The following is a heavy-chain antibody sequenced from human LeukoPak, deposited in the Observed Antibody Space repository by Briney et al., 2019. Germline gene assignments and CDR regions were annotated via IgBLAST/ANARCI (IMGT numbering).Heavy chain of an antibody. J-gene: IGHJ3*01. CDR3: ARGGFDF. Sequence: GGSLRLSCAASGFTFSNYGMNWVRQAPGKGLEWISYISSSSSLIYYADSVKGRFTISRDNAKNSLYLQMNSLRAEDTAVYYCARGGFDFWGQGTMVTVSS. CDR1: GFTFSNYG. CDR2: ISSSSSLI. V-gene: IGHV3-48*01.